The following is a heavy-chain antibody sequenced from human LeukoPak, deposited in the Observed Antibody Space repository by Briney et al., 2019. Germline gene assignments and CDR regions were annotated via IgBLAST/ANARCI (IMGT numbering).Heavy chain of an antibody. CDR2: MNPVSGDA. V-gene: IGHV1-8*02. D-gene: IGHD2-2*01. J-gene: IGHJ4*02. CDR3: ARAPMGTAALY. Sequence: ASVKVSCKASGYTFTSYYMHWVRQAPGQGLEWMGWMNPVSGDAGSAQKFQGRVTLTRNTSISTAYMELSSLRSDDTALYYCARAPMGTAALYWGQGTLVTVSS. CDR1: GYTFTSYY.